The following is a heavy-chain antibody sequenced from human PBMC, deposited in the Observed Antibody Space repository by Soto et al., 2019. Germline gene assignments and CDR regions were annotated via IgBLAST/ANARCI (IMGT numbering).Heavy chain of an antibody. D-gene: IGHD2-15*01. J-gene: IGHJ4*02. CDR1: GYTFTSYD. Sequence: ASVKVSCKASGYTFTSYDTNWVRQAPGQGLEWVGWINPTSEYTAHAQKFQGRVTLTREISTATAYMELSSLTSEDTAVYFCARKVHHGYSRDWGPGTQVNVSS. V-gene: IGHV1-8*01. CDR3: ARKVHHGYSRD. CDR2: INPTSEYT.